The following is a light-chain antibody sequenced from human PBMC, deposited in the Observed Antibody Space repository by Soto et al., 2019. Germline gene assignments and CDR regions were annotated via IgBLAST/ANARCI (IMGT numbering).Light chain of an antibody. CDR3: QQYNNWPPLT. CDR1: QSVSSS. V-gene: IGKV3-15*01. J-gene: IGKJ4*01. CDR2: DAS. Sequence: EIVMTQSPANLSVSPGDRATLSCRASQSVSSSLAWYQQIPGQAPRLLIYDASTRATGIPARCGGSGSGTEFTLTISSLQSEDFAVYYCQQYNNWPPLTFGGGTKVELK.